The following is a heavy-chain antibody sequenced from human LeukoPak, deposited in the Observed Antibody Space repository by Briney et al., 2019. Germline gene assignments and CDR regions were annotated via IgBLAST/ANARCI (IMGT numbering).Heavy chain of an antibody. D-gene: IGHD3-22*01. CDR3: ARDQYYYDSSGYYYGDLGGY. CDR2: IYHSGST. CDR1: GYSISSGYY. Sequence: SETLSLTCAVSGYSISSGYYWGWIRQPPGKGLEWIGSIYHSGSTYYNPSLKSRVTISVDTSKNQFSLKLSSVTAADTAVYYCARDQYYYDSSGYYYGDLGGYWGQGTLVTVSS. J-gene: IGHJ4*02. V-gene: IGHV4-38-2*02.